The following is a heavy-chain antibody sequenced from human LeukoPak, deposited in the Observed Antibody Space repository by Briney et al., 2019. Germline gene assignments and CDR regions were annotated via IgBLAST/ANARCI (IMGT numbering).Heavy chain of an antibody. Sequence: KPSETLSLTCTVSGGSISTYYWSGIRQPPGKGREWIGSIYYSGSTYYNPSLKSRVTISVDTSKNQFSLKLSSVTAADTAVYYCARRSLGNSSGPTGVFDPWGQGTLVTVSS. CDR2: IYYSGST. CDR3: ARRSLGNSSGPTGVFDP. J-gene: IGHJ5*02. V-gene: IGHV4-39*01. CDR1: GGSISTYY. D-gene: IGHD3-22*01.